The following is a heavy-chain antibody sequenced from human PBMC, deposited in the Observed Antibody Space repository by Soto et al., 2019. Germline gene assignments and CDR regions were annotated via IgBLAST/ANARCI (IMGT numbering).Heavy chain of an antibody. Sequence: KPSETLSLTCTVSGGSVSSGDYYWSCIRQPPGKGLEWIGYIYYSGSTNYNPSLKSRVSISLDTSKNQFSLRLTSVTAADTAVYYCARIPVDTYMINWFDPWGQGTLVTVSS. D-gene: IGHD5-18*01. J-gene: IGHJ5*02. CDR2: IYYSGST. V-gene: IGHV4-61*08. CDR1: GGSVSSGDYY. CDR3: ARIPVDTYMINWFDP.